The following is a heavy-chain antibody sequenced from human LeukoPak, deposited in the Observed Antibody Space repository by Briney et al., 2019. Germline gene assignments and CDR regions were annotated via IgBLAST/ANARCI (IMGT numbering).Heavy chain of an antibody. V-gene: IGHV3-20*04. J-gene: IGHJ4*02. CDR3: AREGDGYFGRRFDY. D-gene: IGHD5-24*01. CDR2: INWNGGST. Sequence: GGSLRLSCADSGFTFDDYGMSWVRQAPGKGLEWVSGINWNGGSTGYADSVKGRFTISRDNAKNSLYLQMNSLRAEDTALYYCAREGDGYFGRRFDYWGQGTLVTVSS. CDR1: GFTFDDYG.